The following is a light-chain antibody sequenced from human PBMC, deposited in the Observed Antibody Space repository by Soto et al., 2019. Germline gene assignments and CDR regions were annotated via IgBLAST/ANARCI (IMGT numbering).Light chain of an antibody. CDR3: QQSYTTPWT. J-gene: IGKJ1*01. CDR1: QSIRNW. Sequence: DTQMTQSPSTLSASVGDRVTITCRASQSIRNWLAWYQQKPGKVPKLLIYDASSLASGVPSRFSGSGSGTDFTLTISSLQPEDFATYYCQQSYTTPWTFGQGTKVDIK. CDR2: DAS. V-gene: IGKV1-5*01.